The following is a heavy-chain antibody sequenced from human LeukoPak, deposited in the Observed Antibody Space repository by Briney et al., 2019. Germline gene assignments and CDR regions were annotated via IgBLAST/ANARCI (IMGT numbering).Heavy chain of an antibody. Sequence: GGSLRLSCAASGFTFSNYGMHWVRQAPGKGLEWVAIISYDGSNKYYADSVKGRFTISRDNSKNTLYLQMNSLRAEDTAVYYCAKEGSTYYDFWSGHFDYWGQGTLVTVSS. D-gene: IGHD3-3*01. CDR2: ISYDGSNK. J-gene: IGHJ4*02. V-gene: IGHV3-30*18. CDR3: AKEGSTYYDFWSGHFDY. CDR1: GFTFSNYG.